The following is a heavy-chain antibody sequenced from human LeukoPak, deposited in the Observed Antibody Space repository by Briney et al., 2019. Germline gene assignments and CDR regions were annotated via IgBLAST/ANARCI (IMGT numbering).Heavy chain of an antibody. D-gene: IGHD2-2*01. J-gene: IGHJ6*03. CDR1: GGSISSGSYY. Sequence: SETLSLTCTVSGGSISSGSYYWSWIRQPAGKGLEWIGRIYTSGSTNYNPSLKSRVTISVDTSKNQFSLKLSSVTAADTAVYYCARDHIVVVPAAAIRYYYYMDVWGQGTTVTVSS. CDR2: IYTSGST. CDR3: ARDHIVVVPAAAIRYYYYMDV. V-gene: IGHV4-61*02.